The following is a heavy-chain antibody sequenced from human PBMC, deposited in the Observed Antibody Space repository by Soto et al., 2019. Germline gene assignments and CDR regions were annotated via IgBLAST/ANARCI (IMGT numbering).Heavy chain of an antibody. CDR2: LDGAGGST. Sequence: GGSLRLSCLAAGFTFSDYAMTWVRHVPGRGLEWVASLDGAGGSTYYADSVRGRFTISRDNSQNTLFLQMKRLTVDDTAIYYCTAPRDEYGSGVSWFTYGMDIWGQGTTVTVSS. D-gene: IGHD3-10*01. CDR3: TAPRDEYGSGVSWFTYGMDI. J-gene: IGHJ6*02. V-gene: IGHV3-23*01. CDR1: GFTFSDYA.